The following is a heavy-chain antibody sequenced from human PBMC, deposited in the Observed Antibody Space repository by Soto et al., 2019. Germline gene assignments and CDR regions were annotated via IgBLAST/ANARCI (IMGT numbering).Heavy chain of an antibody. CDR1: GGTFSSYA. CDR2: IIPIFGTA. Sequence: GASVKVSCKASGGTFSSYAINWVRQAPGQGLEWMGGIIPIFGTANYAQKFQGRVTITADESTSTAYMELSSLRSEDTAVYYCASKWEQDYYYYYGMDVWGQGTTVTVSS. J-gene: IGHJ6*02. D-gene: IGHD1-26*01. CDR3: ASKWEQDYYYYYGMDV. V-gene: IGHV1-69*13.